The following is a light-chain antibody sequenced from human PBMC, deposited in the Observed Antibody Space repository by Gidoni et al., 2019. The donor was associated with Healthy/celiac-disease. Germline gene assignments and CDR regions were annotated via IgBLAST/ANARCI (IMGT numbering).Light chain of an antibody. J-gene: IGKJ2*01. CDR1: QNIGGY. CDR3: QQCYSTSYX. CDR2: GAT. Sequence: DIQMTQSPSSLSASVGDRVTITCRASQNIGGYLNWYQHKPGKAPELLIFGATNLHSGAPPRFSGSGSGTDFSLTISSLQPEDFASYYCQQCYSTSYXFGQGTK. V-gene: IGKV1-39*01.